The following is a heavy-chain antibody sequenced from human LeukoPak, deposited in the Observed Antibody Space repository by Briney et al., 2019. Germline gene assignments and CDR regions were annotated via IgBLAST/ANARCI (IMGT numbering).Heavy chain of an antibody. CDR1: GFTVTSNY. V-gene: IGHV3-53*01. CDR2: IHSGGST. D-gene: IGHD3-9*01. CDR3: ARGFPYDIQTSPGFDY. Sequence: GGSLRLSCAASGFTVTSNYMNWVRQAPGKGLEWVSVIHSGGSTYYADSVRGRFTISRDNSKNTLYLQMNSLRAEDTAVYYCARGFPYDIQTSPGFDYWGQGTLVTDSS. J-gene: IGHJ4*02.